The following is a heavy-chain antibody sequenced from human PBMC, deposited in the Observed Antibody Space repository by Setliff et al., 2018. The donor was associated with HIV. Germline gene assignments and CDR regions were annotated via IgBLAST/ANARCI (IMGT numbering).Heavy chain of an antibody. CDR3: ARYNFRRGYWDYFDY. CDR1: GFSLSNTRMG. J-gene: IGHJ4*02. D-gene: IGHD3-3*01. V-gene: IGHV2-26*01. Sequence: GSGPTLVNPTETLTLTCTVSGFSLSNTRMGVSWIRQPPGKALEWLAHIFPNDEKSYSASLKGRVTISEDTSKSQVVLTMTNMDPLDTATYFCARYNFRRGYWDYFDYWGQGTQVTVSS. CDR2: IFPNDEK.